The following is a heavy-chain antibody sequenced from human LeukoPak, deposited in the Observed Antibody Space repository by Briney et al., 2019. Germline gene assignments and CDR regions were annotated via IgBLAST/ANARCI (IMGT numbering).Heavy chain of an antibody. J-gene: IGHJ4*02. V-gene: IGHV3-48*01. CDR1: GFAFSGYS. D-gene: IGHD6-19*01. CDR3: AKVIGEQWLASLDY. CDR2: ISSSSSTI. Sequence: GSLRLSCAASGFAFSGYSMNWVRQAPGKGLEWVSYISSSSSTIYYADSVKGRFTISRDKSKNTLYLQMNSLRVDDTAVYYCAKVIGEQWLASLDYWGQGTLVTVSS.